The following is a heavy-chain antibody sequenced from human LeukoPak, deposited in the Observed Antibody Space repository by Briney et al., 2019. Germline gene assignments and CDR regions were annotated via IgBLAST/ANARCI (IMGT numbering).Heavy chain of an antibody. Sequence: PGGSLRLSCAASGFTFSNAWMSWVRQAPGKGLEWVGRIKSKTDGGTTDYAAPVKGRFTISRDDSKNTLYLQMNSLKTEDTAVYYCTTEGYDYVWGSYRHFDYWGQGTLVTVSS. CDR1: GFTFSNAW. CDR3: TTEGYDYVWGSYRHFDY. D-gene: IGHD3-16*02. J-gene: IGHJ4*02. CDR2: IKSKTDGGTT. V-gene: IGHV3-15*01.